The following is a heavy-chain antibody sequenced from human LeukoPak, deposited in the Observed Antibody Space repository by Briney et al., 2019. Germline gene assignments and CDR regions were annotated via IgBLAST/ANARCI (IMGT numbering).Heavy chain of an antibody. V-gene: IGHV4-59*08. J-gene: IGHJ5*02. D-gene: IGHD1-7*01. CDR2: IYYSGGT. CDR1: GGSISSYY. CDR3: SRTTGRLSVDP. Sequence: PSETLSLTCTVSGGSISSYYWSWIRQPPGKGLEWIGYIYYSGGTNYNPSLKSRVTISVDTSKNQFSLKLSSVTAADTAVYYCSRTTGRLSVDPWGQGTLVTVSS.